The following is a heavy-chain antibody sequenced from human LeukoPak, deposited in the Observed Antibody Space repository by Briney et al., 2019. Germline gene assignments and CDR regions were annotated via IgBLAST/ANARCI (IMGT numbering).Heavy chain of an antibody. J-gene: IGHJ6*03. CDR2: FDPEDGET. CDR1: GYTLTELS. CDR3: ATPYYSGGSYHYYYMDV. V-gene: IGHV1-24*01. D-gene: IGHD2-15*01. Sequence: ASVKVSCKVSGYTLTELSMHWVRQAPGKGLAWMGGFDPEDGETIYAQKFQGRVTMTEDTSTDTAYMELSSLRSEDTAVYYCATPYYSGGSYHYYYMDVWGKGTTVTVSS.